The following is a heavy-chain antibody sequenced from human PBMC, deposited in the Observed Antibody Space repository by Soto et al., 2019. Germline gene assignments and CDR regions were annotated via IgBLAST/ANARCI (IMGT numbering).Heavy chain of an antibody. CDR1: GFTFSDYY. D-gene: IGHD1-1*01. CDR3: ARDLTGTGYDAFDI. Sequence: GASVKVSCKASGFTFSDYYIHWLRQAPGQGPEWMGLINPDSGGTRFAQKSQGWVTMTRDTSINTAYMELSRLRFNDTAVYYCARDLTGTGYDAFDIWGQGTMVTVSS. V-gene: IGHV1-2*04. CDR2: INPDSGGT. J-gene: IGHJ3*02.